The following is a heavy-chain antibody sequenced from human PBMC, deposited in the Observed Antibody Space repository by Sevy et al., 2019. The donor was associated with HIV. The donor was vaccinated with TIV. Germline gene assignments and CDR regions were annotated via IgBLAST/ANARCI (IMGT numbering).Heavy chain of an antibody. V-gene: IGHV3-23*01. CDR3: VRGWPFNS. CDR1: GSTFSAYG. CDR2: INTIGSDA. J-gene: IGHJ5*02. Sequence: GGSLRLSCAAFGSTFSAYGMSWVRQAPGKGLEWFSTINTIGSDAFYANSVKGRFTVSRDNSQNTLFLQMTSLRADDTGVYYGVRGWPFNSWGQGTLVTVSS. D-gene: IGHD3-3*02.